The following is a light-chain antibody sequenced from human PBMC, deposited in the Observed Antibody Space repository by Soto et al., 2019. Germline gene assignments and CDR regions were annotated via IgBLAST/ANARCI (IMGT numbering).Light chain of an antibody. J-gene: IGKJ3*01. Sequence: DIQMTQSPSSLSASVGDRVTITCLASQIINTWLAWYQQKPGKAPKLLIYRASNLVNGVPSRFSGSGSGTEFTLTISSLQPDDFSIYYCQQYGTYSGTFGPGTKVDL. V-gene: IGKV1-5*03. CDR1: QIINTW. CDR3: QQYGTYSGT. CDR2: RAS.